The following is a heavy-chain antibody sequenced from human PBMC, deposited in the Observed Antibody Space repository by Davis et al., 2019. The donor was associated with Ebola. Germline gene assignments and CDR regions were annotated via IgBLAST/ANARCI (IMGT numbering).Heavy chain of an antibody. V-gene: IGHV4-59*01. Sequence: PSETLSLTCTVSGGSISSYYCSWIRQPPGKGLEWIGYIYYSGSTNYNPSLKSRVTISVDTSKNQFSLKLSSVAAADTAVYYCARDFGAYCGGDCYSRYFDLWGRGTLVTVSS. D-gene: IGHD2-21*02. CDR2: IYYSGST. J-gene: IGHJ2*01. CDR3: ARDFGAYCGGDCYSRYFDL. CDR1: GGSISSYY.